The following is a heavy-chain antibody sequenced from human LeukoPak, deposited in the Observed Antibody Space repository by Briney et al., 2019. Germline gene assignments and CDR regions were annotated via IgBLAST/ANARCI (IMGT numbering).Heavy chain of an antibody. V-gene: IGHV3-21*01. CDR1: GFTFSSYS. J-gene: IGHJ4*02. D-gene: IGHD3-3*01. Sequence: GSLRLSCAASGFTFSSYSMNCVRQAPGKGLEWVSSISSSSSYIYYADSVKGRFTISRDNAKNSLYLQMNSLRAEDTAVYYCARDLSYDFWSGYYLDYWGQGTLVTVSS. CDR2: ISSSSSYI. CDR3: ARDLSYDFWSGYYLDY.